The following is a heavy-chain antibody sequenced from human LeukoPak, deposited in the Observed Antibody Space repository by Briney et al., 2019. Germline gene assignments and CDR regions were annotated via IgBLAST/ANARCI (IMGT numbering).Heavy chain of an antibody. J-gene: IGHJ4*02. CDR2: IVPSFGTT. D-gene: IGHD6-19*01. Sequence: GASVKVSCKASGGTFSRLAIIWVRQAPGLGLEWMGRIVPSFGTTNYAQNFQGRVTIAADKSTSTAYMKLSSLKSEDTAIYFCASPTSYLAGTGLHFHFGGEGTLVTVSS. V-gene: IGHV1-69*06. CDR1: GGTFSRLA. CDR3: ASPTSYLAGTGLHFHF.